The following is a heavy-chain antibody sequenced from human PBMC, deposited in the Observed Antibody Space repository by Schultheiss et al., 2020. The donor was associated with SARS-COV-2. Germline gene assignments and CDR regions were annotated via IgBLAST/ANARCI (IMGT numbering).Heavy chain of an antibody. V-gene: IGHV3-30*04. D-gene: IGHD3-16*01. CDR1: GFTFSSYA. Sequence: GESLKISCAASGFTFSSYAMHWVRQAPGKGLEWVAVISYDGSNKYYADSVKGRFTISRDNSKNTLFLQMGSLRAEDTAVYYCAKFEGDIVQRYYFDYWGQGTLVTVSS. CDR3: AKFEGDIVQRYYFDY. J-gene: IGHJ4*02. CDR2: ISYDGSNK.